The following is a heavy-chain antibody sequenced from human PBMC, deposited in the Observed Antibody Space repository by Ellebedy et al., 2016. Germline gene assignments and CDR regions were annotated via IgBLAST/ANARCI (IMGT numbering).Heavy chain of an antibody. CDR1: GYTFTELS. CDR3: ATAHSTFDY. V-gene: IGHV1-24*01. CDR2: FDPEDGET. J-gene: IGHJ4*02. D-gene: IGHD2/OR15-2a*01. Sequence: ASVKVSXXVSGYTFTELSMHWVRQAPGKGLEWMGGFDPEDGETIYAQKFQGRVTMTEDTSTDTAYMELSSLRSEDTAVYYCATAHSTFDYWGQGTLVTVSS.